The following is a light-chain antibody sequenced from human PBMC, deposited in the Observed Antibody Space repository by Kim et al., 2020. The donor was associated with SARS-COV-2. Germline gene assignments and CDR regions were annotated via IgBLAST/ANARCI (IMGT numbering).Light chain of an antibody. CDR3: QAWDSSVI. J-gene: IGLJ2*01. CDR1: DLGDKY. V-gene: IGLV3-1*01. CDR2: QDT. Sequence: VSVSTEQTATITCSGNDLGDKYASWYQHKTGPSPVLVIYQDTKRPSGIPERFSGSNSGSTATLTISGTQAIDEADYYCQAWDSSVIFGGGTQLTVL.